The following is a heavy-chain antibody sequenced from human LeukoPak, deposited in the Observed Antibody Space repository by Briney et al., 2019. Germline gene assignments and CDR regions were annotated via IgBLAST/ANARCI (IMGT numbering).Heavy chain of an antibody. D-gene: IGHD4-23*01. CDR3: ARGGDYGGNEPDFDY. J-gene: IGHJ4*02. V-gene: IGHV3-53*01. Sequence: GGSLRLSCAASGFTVSSNYMSWVRQAPGKGLEWVSVIYSGGSTYYADSVKGRFTISGDNSKNTLYLQMNSLRAEDTAVYYCARGGDYGGNEPDFDYWGQGTLVTVSS. CDR1: GFTVSSNY. CDR2: IYSGGST.